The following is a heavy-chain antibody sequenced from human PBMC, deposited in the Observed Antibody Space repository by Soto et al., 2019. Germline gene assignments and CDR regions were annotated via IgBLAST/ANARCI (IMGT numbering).Heavy chain of an antibody. J-gene: IGHJ6*01. CDR2: IIPIFGTA. V-gene: IGHV1-69*13. CDR1: GGTFSSYA. CDR3: ATETKDYDSSGYYRRSGMDV. Sequence: SVKVSGKASGGTFSSYAISWVRQAPGQGLEWMGGIIPIFGTANYAQKFQGRVTITADESTSTAYMELSSLRSEDTAVYYCATETKDYDSSGYYRRSGMDVWGQGTTVTVAS. D-gene: IGHD3-22*01.